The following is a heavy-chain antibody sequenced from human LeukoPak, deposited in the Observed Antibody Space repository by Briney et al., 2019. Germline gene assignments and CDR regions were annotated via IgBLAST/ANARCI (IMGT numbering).Heavy chain of an antibody. J-gene: IGHJ4*02. CDR3: ARDLGDYVWGSYRSLSFDY. D-gene: IGHD3-16*02. CDR2: INPNSGGT. V-gene: IGHV1-2*02. Sequence: ASVKVSCKASGYTLTDYYMHWVRQAPGQGLEWMGWINPNSGGTNYAQKFQGRVTMTRDTSISTAYMELSRLRSDDTAVYYCARDLGDYVWGSYRSLSFDYWGQGTLVTVSS. CDR1: GYTLTDYY.